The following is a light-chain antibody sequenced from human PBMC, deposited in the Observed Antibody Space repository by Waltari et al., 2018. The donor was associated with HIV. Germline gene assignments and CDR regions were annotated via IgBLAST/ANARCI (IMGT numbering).Light chain of an antibody. CDR1: RSTIVDNT. V-gene: IGLV1-44*01. Sequence: QSVLTQPPSASGTPGQRVTISCSGGRSTIVDNTVYWYQQLPGTAPRLVIYSDSERPSGVPDRFSGSKSGTSASLAISGLQSEDEADYYCAAWDGNLNGRVFGGGTKLTVL. J-gene: IGLJ3*02. CDR3: AAWDGNLNGRV. CDR2: SDS.